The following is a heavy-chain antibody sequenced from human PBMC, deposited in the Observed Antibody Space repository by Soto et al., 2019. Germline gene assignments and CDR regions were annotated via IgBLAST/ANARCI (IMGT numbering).Heavy chain of an antibody. CDR2: INHSGST. D-gene: IGHD6-6*01. CDR3: ARGAAARPYYFDY. V-gene: IGHV4-34*01. CDR1: GGSFSGYY. J-gene: IGHJ4*02. Sequence: SETLSLTCAVYGGSFSGYYWSWIRQPPGKGLEWIGEINHSGSTDYNPSLKSRVTISVDTSKNQFSLKLSSVTAADTAVYYCARGAAARPYYFDYWGQGTLVTVSS.